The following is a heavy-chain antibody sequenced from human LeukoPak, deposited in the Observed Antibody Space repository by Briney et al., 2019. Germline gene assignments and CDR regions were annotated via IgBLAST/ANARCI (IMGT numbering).Heavy chain of an antibody. CDR3: ARWTTLVRGFDY. D-gene: IGHD3-10*01. V-gene: IGHV4-4*07. CDR2: IYISGST. Sequence: PSETLSLTCTVSGGSISTYYWSWLRQPAGKGLEWIGRIYISGSTNYNPSLKSRVSMSVDTSKNHVSLKLSSVTAADTAVYYCARWTTLVRGFDYWGQGTLVTVSS. CDR1: GGSISTYY. J-gene: IGHJ4*02.